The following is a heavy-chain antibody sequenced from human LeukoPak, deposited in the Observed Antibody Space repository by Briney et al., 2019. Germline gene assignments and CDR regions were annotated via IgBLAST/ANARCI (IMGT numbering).Heavy chain of an antibody. V-gene: IGHV4-59*12. D-gene: IGHD6-13*01. Sequence: RPSDTLSLTCTVPGGSISSYYWSWNRQPPGKGLQWIGYIYYSGSTNYNPSLKSRVTISVDTSKNQFSLKLSSVTAADTAAYYCARGGIRGALFDYWGQGTLVTVSS. CDR3: ARGGIRGALFDY. CDR2: IYYSGST. CDR1: GGSISSYY. J-gene: IGHJ4*02.